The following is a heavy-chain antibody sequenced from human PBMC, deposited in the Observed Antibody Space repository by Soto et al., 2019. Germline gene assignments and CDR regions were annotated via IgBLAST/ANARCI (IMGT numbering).Heavy chain of an antibody. V-gene: IGHV3-23*01. J-gene: IGHJ4*02. D-gene: IGHD5-18*01. CDR1: GVTFSNSA. Sequence: GGSLRLSCAASGVTFSNSALSWVRQAPGKGLEWVSVISGSGGTKHYADSVKGRFTISRDNSRNTLYLQMNSLRDEDTAVYYCAKDLSPWAMVAVVYWGQGTLVTVSS. CDR3: AKDLSPWAMVAVVY. CDR2: ISGSGGTK.